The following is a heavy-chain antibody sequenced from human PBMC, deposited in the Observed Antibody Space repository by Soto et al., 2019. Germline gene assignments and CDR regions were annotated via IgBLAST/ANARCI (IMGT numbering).Heavy chain of an antibody. J-gene: IGHJ6*02. CDR3: ARYCSGGTCYPTYYGLDV. CDR1: GFTFSTYG. D-gene: IGHD2-15*01. CDR2: TWYDGSKA. Sequence: QVQLVESGGGVVQPGRSLRLSCAASGFTFSTYGMHWVRQAPGKGLEWVALTWYDGSKAYYADSVKGRFTISRDNSKNTLYLQMNSLRAEDTAVYYCARYCSGGTCYPTYYGLDVWGQGTTVTVSS. V-gene: IGHV3-33*01.